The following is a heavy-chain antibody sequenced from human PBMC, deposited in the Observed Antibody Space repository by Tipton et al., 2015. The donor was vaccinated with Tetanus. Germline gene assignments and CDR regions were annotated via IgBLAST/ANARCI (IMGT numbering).Heavy chain of an antibody. V-gene: IGHV4-4*02. J-gene: IGHJ4*02. CDR3: ARDHIAAAGIDY. CDR2: IYHSGST. CDR1: GGSISSSNW. Sequence: TLSPTCAVSGGSISSSNWWSWVRQPPGKGLEWIGEIYHSGSTNYNPSLKSRVTISVDKSKNQFSLKLSSVTAADTAVYYCARDHIAAAGIDYWGQGTLVTVSS. D-gene: IGHD6-13*01.